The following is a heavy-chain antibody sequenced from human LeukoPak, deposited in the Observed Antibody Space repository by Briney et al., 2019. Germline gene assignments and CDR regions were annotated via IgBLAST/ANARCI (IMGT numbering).Heavy chain of an antibody. CDR2: ISSSSNYI. D-gene: IGHD3-3*01. Sequence: PGGSLRLSCAASGFTFTSYTMNWVRQAPGKGLAWVSSISSSSNYIYYADSVKGRFTISRDNAKNSLYLQMNSLRAEDTAVYCCARDRITIFGVVESWGNGTPVTVSS. CDR3: ARDRITIFGVVES. J-gene: IGHJ6*04. CDR1: GFTFTSYT. V-gene: IGHV3-21*01.